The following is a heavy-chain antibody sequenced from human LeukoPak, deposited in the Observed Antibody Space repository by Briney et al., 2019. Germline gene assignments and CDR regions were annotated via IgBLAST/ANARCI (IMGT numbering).Heavy chain of an antibody. J-gene: IGHJ4*02. Sequence: PGGSLRLSCAASGFTFSRYWMNWVRQASGKGLEWIGEINHSGSTNYNPSLKSRVTISVDTSKNQFSLKLSSVTAADTAVYYCARGRAYYYDSSGYYYVVGYYFDYWGQGTLVTVSS. CDR3: ARGRAYYYDSSGYYYVVGYYFDY. D-gene: IGHD3-22*01. CDR1: GFTFSRYW. V-gene: IGHV4-34*01. CDR2: INHSGST.